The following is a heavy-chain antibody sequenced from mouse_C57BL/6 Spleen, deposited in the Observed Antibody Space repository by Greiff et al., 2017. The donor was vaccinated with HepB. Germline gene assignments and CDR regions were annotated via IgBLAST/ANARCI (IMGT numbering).Heavy chain of an antibody. Sequence: EVQLVESGGGLVKPGGSLKLSCAASGFTFSSYAMSWVRHTPEKRLEWVATISDGGSYTYYPDNVKGRFTISRDNAKNNLYLQMSHLKSEDTAMYYCARGPLYYGSSYPWFAYWGQGTLVTVSA. V-gene: IGHV5-4*01. CDR3: ARGPLYYGSSYPWFAY. J-gene: IGHJ3*01. CDR1: GFTFSSYA. CDR2: ISDGGSYT. D-gene: IGHD1-1*01.